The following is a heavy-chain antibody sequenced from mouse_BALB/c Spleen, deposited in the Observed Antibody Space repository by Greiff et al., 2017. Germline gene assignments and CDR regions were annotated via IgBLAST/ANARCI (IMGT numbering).Heavy chain of an antibody. J-gene: IGHJ4*01. Sequence: VQLQQSGAELVKPGASVKLSCKTSGYTFTSYWIQWVKQRPGQGLGWIGEIFPGTGTTYYNEKFKGKATLTIDTSSSTAYMQLSSLTSEDSAVYFCANRYDVGGYGMDYWGQGTSVTVSA. CDR1: GYTFTSYW. D-gene: IGHD2-14*01. CDR2: IFPGTGTT. CDR3: ANRYDVGGYGMDY. V-gene: IGHV1S132*01.